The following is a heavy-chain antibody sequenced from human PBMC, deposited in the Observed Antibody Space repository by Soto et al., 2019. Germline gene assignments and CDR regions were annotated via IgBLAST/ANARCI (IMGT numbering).Heavy chain of an antibody. V-gene: IGHV3-7*03. CDR2: IKQDGSEK. CDR3: AREGYCSSTSCYTAFYYYGMDV. Sequence: GGSLRLSCAASGFTFSSYWMSWVRQAPGKGLEWVANIKQDGSEKYYVDSVKGRFTISRDNAKNSLYLQMNSLRAEDTAVYYCAREGYCSSTSCYTAFYYYGMDVWGQGTTVTVSS. J-gene: IGHJ6*02. D-gene: IGHD2-2*02. CDR1: GFTFSSYW.